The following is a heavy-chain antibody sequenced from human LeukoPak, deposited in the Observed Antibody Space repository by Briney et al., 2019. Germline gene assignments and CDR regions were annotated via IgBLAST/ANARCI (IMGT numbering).Heavy chain of an antibody. CDR3: ASRAGVGSFDAFYI. CDR2: IYYTGTT. D-gene: IGHD3-10*01. CDR1: GFTVSDNH. Sequence: PGGSLRLSCAVSGFTVSDNHVTWVRQAPGKGLECVSVIYYTGTTYYADSVKGRFTIFRDNSKNTVYLEMNSLRAEDTAVYYCASRAGVGSFDAFYIWGQGTMVTVSS. J-gene: IGHJ3*02. V-gene: IGHV3-66*01.